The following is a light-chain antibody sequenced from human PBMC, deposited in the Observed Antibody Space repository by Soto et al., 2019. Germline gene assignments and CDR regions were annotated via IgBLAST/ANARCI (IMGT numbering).Light chain of an antibody. CDR2: EVS. V-gene: IGLV2-23*02. J-gene: IGLJ1*01. Sequence: QSALTQPASVSGSPGQSITISCTGTSSDVGSYNLVSWYQHHSGKAPKLLISEVSKRPSGVSNRFSGSKSGNTASLTISGLQAEDDADYYCCSYAGRFYVFGPGTKLTVL. CDR3: CSYAGRFYV. CDR1: SSDVGSYNL.